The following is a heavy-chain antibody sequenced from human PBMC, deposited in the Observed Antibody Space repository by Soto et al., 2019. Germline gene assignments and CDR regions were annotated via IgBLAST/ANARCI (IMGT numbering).Heavy chain of an antibody. D-gene: IGHD3-22*01. V-gene: IGHV1-69*08. Sequence: QVQLVQSGAEVKKPGSSVKVSCKASGGTFSSYTISWVRQDPGQGLEWMGRIIPILGIANYAQKFQGRVTITADKSTSTAYMELSSLRSEDTAVYYCARDLEAVSSGYFDLDYWGQGTLVTVSS. J-gene: IGHJ4*02. CDR2: IIPILGIA. CDR3: ARDLEAVSSGYFDLDY. CDR1: GGTFSSYT.